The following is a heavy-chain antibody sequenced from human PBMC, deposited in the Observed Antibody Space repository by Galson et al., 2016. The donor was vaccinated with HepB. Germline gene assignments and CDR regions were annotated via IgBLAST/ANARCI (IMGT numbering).Heavy chain of an antibody. CDR2: IYPGDSDT. J-gene: IGHJ4*02. CDR3: ARLFNRALVRAVDS. Sequence: QSGAEVKKPGESLKISCKGSGYIFASYWIGWVRQMPGKGPEWMGVIYPGDSDTRYSPSFQGQVTISADKSISTAYLQWRSLEASDTAMYYCARLFNRALVRAVDSWGQGTLVTVSS. CDR1: GYIFASYW. D-gene: IGHD5-18*01. V-gene: IGHV5-51*01.